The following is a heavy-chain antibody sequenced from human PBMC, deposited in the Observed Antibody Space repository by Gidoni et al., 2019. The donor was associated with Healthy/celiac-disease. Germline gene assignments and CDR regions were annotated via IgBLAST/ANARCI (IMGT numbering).Heavy chain of an antibody. J-gene: IGHJ3*02. V-gene: IGHV4-30-4*01. CDR1: GGSISSGDFY. CDR2: IYYSGST. CDR3: ARAPGYCSGGSCYEGAFDI. Sequence: CTVSGGSISSGDFYWSWIRQPPGKGLEWIGYIYYSGSTYYNPSLKSRVTISVDTSKNQFSLKLSSVTAADTAVYYSARAPGYCSGGSCYEGAFDIWGQGTMVTVSS. D-gene: IGHD2-15*01.